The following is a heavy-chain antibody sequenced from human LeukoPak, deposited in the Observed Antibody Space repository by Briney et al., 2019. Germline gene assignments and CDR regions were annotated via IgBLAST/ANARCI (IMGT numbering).Heavy chain of an antibody. CDR1: GASITTYY. D-gene: IGHD2-15*01. J-gene: IGHJ5*02. CDR3: ARGRGGGGSSNNWLDP. Sequence: TSETLSLTCTVSGASITTYYWSWIRQPLGKGLEWIGYIYYSGSTNYNPSLRSRLTISLDTSKNQFSLKLSSVTAADTAVYYCARGRGGGGSSNNWLDPWGQGSLVIVSS. CDR2: IYYSGST. V-gene: IGHV4-59*01.